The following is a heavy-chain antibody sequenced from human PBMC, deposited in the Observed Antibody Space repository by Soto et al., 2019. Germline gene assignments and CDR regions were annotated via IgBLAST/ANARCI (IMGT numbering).Heavy chain of an antibody. J-gene: IGHJ4*02. D-gene: IGHD3-10*01. CDR2: INAGNGNT. V-gene: IGHV1-3*01. CDR1: GYTFTSYA. CDR3: ARDLGFGLSDY. Sequence: QVQLVQSGAEVKKPGASVKVSCKASGYTFTSYAMYWVRQAPGQRLEWMGWINAGNGNTKYSQKFQGRVTITRDTSASTAYMEPSSLRSEDTAVYYCARDLGFGLSDYWGQGTLVTVSS.